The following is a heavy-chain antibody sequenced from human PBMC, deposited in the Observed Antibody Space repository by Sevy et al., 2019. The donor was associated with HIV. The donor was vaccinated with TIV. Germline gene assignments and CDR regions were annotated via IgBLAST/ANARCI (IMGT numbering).Heavy chain of an antibody. D-gene: IGHD2-2*01. CDR1: GFTFSAYG. V-gene: IGHV3-33*01. CDR2: IWYEGSKK. CDR3: AREGVPAAIGFDY. Sequence: GGSLRLSCEASGFTFSAYGMHWVRQAPGKGLEWVANIWYEGSKKYYADSVKGRFTISRDNSKNTLYLQMNSLRAEDTALYYCAREGVPAAIGFDYWGQGSLVTVSS. J-gene: IGHJ4*02.